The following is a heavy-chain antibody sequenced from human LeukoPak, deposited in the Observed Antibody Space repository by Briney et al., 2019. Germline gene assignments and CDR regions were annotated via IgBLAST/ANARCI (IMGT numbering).Heavy chain of an antibody. Sequence: GGSLRLSCAASGFTFSGYAMSWVRQAPGKGLEWVSAISGSGGSTYYADSVKGRFTISRDNSKNTLYLQMNSLRAEDTAVYYCAKDRSHSQWLGAFDFWGQGTMVTVSS. D-gene: IGHD6-19*01. CDR1: GFTFSGYA. CDR3: AKDRSHSQWLGAFDF. J-gene: IGHJ3*01. V-gene: IGHV3-23*01. CDR2: ISGSGGST.